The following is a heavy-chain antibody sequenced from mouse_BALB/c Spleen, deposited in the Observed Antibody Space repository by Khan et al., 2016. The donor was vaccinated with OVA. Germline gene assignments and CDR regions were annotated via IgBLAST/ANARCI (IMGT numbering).Heavy chain of an antibody. CDR2: ISDGGGST. CDR3: ARAGYGGFAY. J-gene: IGHJ3*01. V-gene: IGHV5-4*02. CDR1: GFSFRDYY. D-gene: IGHD1-1*02. Sequence: EVELVESGGGLVKPGGSLKLSCAAAGFSFRDYYMYWIRQTPEERLEWVATISDGGGSTYYPDSVKGRFTISRDNAENNLYLQMSSLKSEDTAIYYCARAGYGGFAYWGQGTLVTVSA.